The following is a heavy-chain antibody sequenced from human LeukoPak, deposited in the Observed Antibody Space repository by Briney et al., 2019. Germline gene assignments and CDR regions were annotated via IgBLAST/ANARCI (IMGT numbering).Heavy chain of an antibody. J-gene: IGHJ4*02. CDR1: AFSLSAYN. D-gene: IGHD5-12*01. V-gene: IGHV3-23*01. CDR2: ISGSGGST. CDR3: AKGSVVGYDFSDY. Sequence: PGGSLRLSCAASAFSLSAYNMNWVRQAPGKGLEWVSAISGSGGSTYYADSVKGRFTISRDNSKNTLYLQMNSLRAEDTAVYYCAKGSVVGYDFSDYWGQGTLVTVSS.